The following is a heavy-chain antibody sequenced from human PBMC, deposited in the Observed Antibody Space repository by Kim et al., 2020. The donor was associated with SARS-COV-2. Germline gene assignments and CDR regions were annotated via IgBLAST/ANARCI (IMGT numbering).Heavy chain of an antibody. D-gene: IGHD2-15*01. CDR2: IYWDDDK. V-gene: IGHV2-5*02. J-gene: IGHJ4*02. CDR3: AHSFRYCSGGSCYSHFDY. CDR1: GFSLSTSGVA. Sequence: SGPTLVNPTQTLTLTCTFSGFSLSTSGVAVGWIRQPPGKALEWLALIYWDDDKRYSPSLKSRFTITKDTSKNQVVLTMTNMDPVDTATYYCAHSFRYCSGGSCYSHFDYWGQGTLVTVSS.